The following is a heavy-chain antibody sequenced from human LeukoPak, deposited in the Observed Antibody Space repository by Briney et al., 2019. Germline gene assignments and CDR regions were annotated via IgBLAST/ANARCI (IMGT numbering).Heavy chain of an antibody. Sequence: GGSLRLSCAASGFTVSSNYMSWVRQAPGKGLEWVSVIYSGGSTYYADSVKGRFTISRDNSKNTLYLQMDSLRAEDTAVYYCARAGPTVYGMGVWGQGTTVTVSS. CDR3: ARAGPTVYGMGV. CDR2: IYSGGST. V-gene: IGHV3-53*01. CDR1: GFTVSSNY. J-gene: IGHJ6*02.